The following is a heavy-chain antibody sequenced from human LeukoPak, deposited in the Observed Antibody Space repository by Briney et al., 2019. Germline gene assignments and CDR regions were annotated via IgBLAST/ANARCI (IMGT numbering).Heavy chain of an antibody. CDR2: VNHSGYT. Sequence: KPSETLALTRGVPGTSFTSYHLSRFRQTPGKGLEWIGEVNHSGYTNMNPSLKSRVTISLDTSKNQFSLMMTSVTAADTAVYFCARMTTGYDYWGQGTLVTVSS. V-gene: IGHV4-34*01. J-gene: IGHJ4*02. CDR1: GTSFTSYH. CDR3: ARMTTGYDY. D-gene: IGHD4-17*01.